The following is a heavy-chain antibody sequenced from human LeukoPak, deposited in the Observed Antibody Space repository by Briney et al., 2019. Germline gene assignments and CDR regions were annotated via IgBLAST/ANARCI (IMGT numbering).Heavy chain of an antibody. D-gene: IGHD5-18*01. CDR1: GFTFSSYE. Sequence: GGSLRLSCAASGFTFSSYEMNWVRQAPGKGLEWVSCISSSGSTIYYADSVKGRFTISRDNAKNSLYLQMNSLRAEDTAVYYCARVSGYSYGFFDYWGQGTLVTVSS. J-gene: IGHJ4*02. CDR3: ARVSGYSYGFFDY. V-gene: IGHV3-48*03. CDR2: ISSSGSTI.